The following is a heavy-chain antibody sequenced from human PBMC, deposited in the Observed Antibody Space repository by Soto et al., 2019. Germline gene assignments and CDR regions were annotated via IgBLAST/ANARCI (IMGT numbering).Heavy chain of an antibody. CDR1: GFTFSSYW. J-gene: IGHJ6*03. V-gene: IGHV3-7*04. Sequence: GGSLRLSCAASGFTFSSYWMSWVRQAPGKGLEWVANIKQDGSEKYYVDSVKGRFTISRDNAKNSLYLQMNSLRAEDTAVYYCARGVDSSGWFRNPYYYYYYMDVWGKGTTVTVSS. D-gene: IGHD6-19*01. CDR3: ARGVDSSGWFRNPYYYYYYMDV. CDR2: IKQDGSEK.